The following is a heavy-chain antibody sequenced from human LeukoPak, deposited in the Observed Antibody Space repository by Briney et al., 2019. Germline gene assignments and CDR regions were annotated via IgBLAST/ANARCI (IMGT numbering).Heavy chain of an antibody. Sequence: SETLSLTCTVSGGSISSSSYYWGWIRQPPGKGLEWIGSIYYSGSTYYNPSLKSRVTMSVDTSKNQFSLKLSSVTAADTAVYYCARLNSYYYYYMDVWGKGTTVTISS. CDR2: IYYSGST. CDR3: ARLNSYYYYYMDV. V-gene: IGHV4-39*07. J-gene: IGHJ6*03. CDR1: GGSISSSSYY.